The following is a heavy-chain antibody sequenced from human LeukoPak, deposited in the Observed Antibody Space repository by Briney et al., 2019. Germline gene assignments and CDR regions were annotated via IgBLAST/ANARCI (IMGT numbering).Heavy chain of an antibody. J-gene: IGHJ4*02. D-gene: IGHD5-18*01. CDR3: ARHENTAMVDFDY. Sequence: GESLKISCEGFGYSFTSYWIGWVRQMPGKGLEWMGIIYPGDSDTRYSPSFQGQVTISADKSISTAYLQWSSLKASDTAMYYCARHENTAMVDFDYWGQGTLVTVSS. V-gene: IGHV5-51*01. CDR2: IYPGDSDT. CDR1: GYSFTSYW.